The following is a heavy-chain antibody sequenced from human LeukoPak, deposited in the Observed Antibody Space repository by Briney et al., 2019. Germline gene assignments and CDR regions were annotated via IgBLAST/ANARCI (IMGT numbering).Heavy chain of an antibody. J-gene: IGHJ4*02. CDR3: ARDRHDYTHYFDY. Sequence: GGSLRLSCAASGFTFSSYGMHWVRQAPGKGLEWVANIKQDGSEKYYVDSVKGRFTISRDNAKNSLYLQMNSLRAEDTAVYYCARDRHDYTHYFDYWGQGTLVTVSS. V-gene: IGHV3-7*01. CDR2: IKQDGSEK. CDR1: GFTFSSYG. D-gene: IGHD4-11*01.